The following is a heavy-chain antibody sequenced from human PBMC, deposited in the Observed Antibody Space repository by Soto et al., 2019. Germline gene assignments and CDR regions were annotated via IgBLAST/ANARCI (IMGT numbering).Heavy chain of an antibody. CDR2: IYNSGST. Sequence: SETLSLTCTVSGDSISRGAYYWTWIRQHPGKGLEWIGYIYNSGSTYYNPSLKSRVTISVDRSKNQFSLKLSSVTAADTAVYYCARVTDRWGQGTLVTVSS. CDR3: ARVTDR. V-gene: IGHV4-30-4*08. CDR1: GDSISRGAYY. J-gene: IGHJ5*02.